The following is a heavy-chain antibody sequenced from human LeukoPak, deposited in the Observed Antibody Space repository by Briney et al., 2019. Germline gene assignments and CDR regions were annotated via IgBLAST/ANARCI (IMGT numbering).Heavy chain of an antibody. J-gene: IGHJ4*02. CDR3: ARDQSPQYGGFDY. D-gene: IGHD2-21*01. Sequence: SVKVSCKASGGTFSSYAISWVRQAPGQGLEWMGRIIPIFGTANYAQKFQGRGTITTDESRSTAYVELSSLRSEDTAVYYCARDQSPQYGGFDYWGQGTLVTVSS. CDR1: GGTFSSYA. V-gene: IGHV1-69*05. CDR2: IIPIFGTA.